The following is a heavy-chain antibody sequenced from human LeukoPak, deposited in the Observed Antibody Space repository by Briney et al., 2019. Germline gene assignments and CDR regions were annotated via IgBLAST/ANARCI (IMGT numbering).Heavy chain of an antibody. CDR3: ARDPPSFQH. CDR2: ISSGSYI. J-gene: IGHJ1*01. Sequence: GGSLRLSCAASGFTFSSYNMNWVRQAPGKGLEWVSSISSGSYIYSADSVKGRYTISRDNAKNSLYLQMNSLRAEDTAVYYCARDPPSFQHWGQGTLVTVSS. V-gene: IGHV3-21*01. CDR1: GFTFSSYN.